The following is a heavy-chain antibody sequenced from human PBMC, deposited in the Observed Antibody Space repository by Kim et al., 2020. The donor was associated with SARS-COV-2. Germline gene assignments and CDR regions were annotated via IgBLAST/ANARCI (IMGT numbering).Heavy chain of an antibody. CDR1: GGSISSSSYY. CDR3: ARQSPYSRSSYFDY. J-gene: IGHJ4*02. V-gene: IGHV4-39*01. D-gene: IGHD6-13*01. Sequence: SETLSLTCTVSGGSISSSSYYWGWIRQPPGKGLEWIGSIYYSGSTYYNPSLKSRVTISVDTSKNQFSLKLSSVTAADTAVYYCARQSPYSRSSYFDYWGQGTLVTVSS. CDR2: IYYSGST.